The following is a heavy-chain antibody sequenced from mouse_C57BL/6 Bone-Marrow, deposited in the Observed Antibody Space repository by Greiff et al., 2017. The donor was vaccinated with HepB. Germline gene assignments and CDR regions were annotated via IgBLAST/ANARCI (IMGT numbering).Heavy chain of an antibody. J-gene: IGHJ3*01. CDR3: ARAMGLRRRAWFAY. V-gene: IGHV1-81*01. D-gene: IGHD2-4*01. CDR2: IYPRSGNT. CDR1: GYTFTSYG. Sequence: VQLQESGAELARPGASVKLSCKASGYTFTSYGISWVKQRTGQGLEWIGEIYPRSGNTYYNEKFKGKATLTADKSSSTAYMELRSLTSEDSAVYFCARAMGLRRRAWFAYWGQGTLVTVSA.